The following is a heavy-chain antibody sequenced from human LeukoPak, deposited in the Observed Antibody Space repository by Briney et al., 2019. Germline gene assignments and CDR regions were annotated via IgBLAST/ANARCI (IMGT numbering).Heavy chain of an antibody. V-gene: IGHV4-34*01. CDR3: ARGHWYFDL. CDR1: GGSFSGYY. J-gene: IGHJ2*01. CDR2: STHTGIT. Sequence: PSETLSLTCAVSGGSFSGYYWSWIRQPPGKGLEWIGESTHTGITNYNPSLKSRITISVDTSKDQFSLRLSSVTAADTAVYYCARGHWYFDLWGRGTLVTVSS.